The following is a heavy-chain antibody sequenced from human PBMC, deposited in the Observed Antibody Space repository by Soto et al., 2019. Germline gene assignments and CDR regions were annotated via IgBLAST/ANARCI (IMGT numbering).Heavy chain of an antibody. V-gene: IGHV1-2*02. D-gene: IGHD3-10*01. J-gene: IGHJ4*02. CDR2: IDPKNGGT. CDR3: GRDDYGIFPY. CDR1: GYSISAYY. Sequence: QVQLVQSGPEVKKPGASVKVSCQASGYSISAYYIHWVRQAPGQGLEWMGWIDPKNGGTVSAQKIQGRLTMTRDTSISTVYMDLSGLTADDTALYYCGRDDYGIFPYWGQGSLVTVSS.